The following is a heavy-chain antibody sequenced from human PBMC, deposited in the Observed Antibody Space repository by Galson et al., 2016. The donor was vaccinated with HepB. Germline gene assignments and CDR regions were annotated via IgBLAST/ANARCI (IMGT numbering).Heavy chain of an antibody. V-gene: IGHV3-30*07. J-gene: IGHJ4*02. CDR3: ARPAAPILLDLYFDF. Sequence: DSVKGRFTISRDNSRNTLYLQMNSLRAEDTAVYYCARPAAPILLDLYFDFWGQGILVTVSS. D-gene: IGHD2-2*01.